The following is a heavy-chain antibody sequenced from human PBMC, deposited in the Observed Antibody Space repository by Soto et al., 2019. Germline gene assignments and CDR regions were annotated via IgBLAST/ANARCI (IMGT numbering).Heavy chain of an antibody. D-gene: IGHD3-22*01. CDR2: LYSGGST. Sequence: GGSLRLSCAASGFTVSGHYMSWVRQAPGKGLQWVSLLYSGGSTYYADSVTGRFTISRDSSKNTLYIQMDKLRVEDTAVYYCVRRHYDKNLFYAFDSWGQGTLVTVSS. V-gene: IGHV3-53*05. CDR1: GFTVSGHY. J-gene: IGHJ4*02. CDR3: VRRHYDKNLFYAFDS.